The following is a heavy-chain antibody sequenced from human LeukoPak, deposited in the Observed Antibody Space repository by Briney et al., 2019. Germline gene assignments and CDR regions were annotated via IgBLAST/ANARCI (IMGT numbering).Heavy chain of an antibody. CDR3: ARTYGDYDTFDI. J-gene: IGHJ3*02. D-gene: IGHD4-17*01. V-gene: IGHV1-46*02. CDR1: GYTFNSYY. Sequence: ASVKVSCKASGYTFNSYYMHWVRQAPGQGLEWMGIINPSGGSTSYAQKFQGRVTLTRDTSTSTVYMELSSLKSEDTAVYYCARTYGDYDTFDIWGQGAMVTVSS. CDR2: INPSGGST.